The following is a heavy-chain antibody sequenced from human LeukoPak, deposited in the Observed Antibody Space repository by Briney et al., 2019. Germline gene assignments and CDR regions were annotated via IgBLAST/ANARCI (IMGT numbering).Heavy chain of an antibody. V-gene: IGHV3-30*04. Sequence: GRSLRLSCAASGFTFSSYAMHWVRQAPGKGLEWVAVISYDGSNKYYADSVKGRFTISRDNSKNTLYLQMNSLRAEDTAAYYCATWIQLWSTTTDAFDIWGQGTMVTVSS. CDR1: GFTFSSYA. CDR3: ATWIQLWSTTTDAFDI. D-gene: IGHD5-18*01. J-gene: IGHJ3*02. CDR2: ISYDGSNK.